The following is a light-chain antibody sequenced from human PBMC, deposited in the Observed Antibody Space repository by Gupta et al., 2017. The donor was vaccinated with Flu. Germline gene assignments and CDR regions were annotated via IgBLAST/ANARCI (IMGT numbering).Light chain of an antibody. V-gene: IGKV1-5*03. CDR2: MAS. J-gene: IGKJ1*01. CDR1: QSISSW. Sequence: DIQLTQSPSTLSASVGDRVTITCRASQSISSWLAWYQQKPGRAPKLLIYMASSLQSGVPFRFSGSGSGTEFALTISSLQPEDFATYYCQHYDSTWTFGQGTMVELK. CDR3: QHYDSTWT.